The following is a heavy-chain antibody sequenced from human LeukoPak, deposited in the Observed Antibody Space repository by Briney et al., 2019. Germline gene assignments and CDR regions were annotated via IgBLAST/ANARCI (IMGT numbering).Heavy chain of an antibody. CDR3: ARPVTATDRFYFFDS. CDR2: ITSGGST. V-gene: IGHV3-23*01. Sequence: GGSLRLSCAASGFTFSNDVMRWVRQAPGKGLEWVSSITSGGSTYYADSVKGRFTISRDNSENTLYLQMNSLRAEDTAVYYCARPVTATDRFYFFDSWGQGTLVTVSS. CDR1: GFTFSNDV. J-gene: IGHJ4*02. D-gene: IGHD2-15*01.